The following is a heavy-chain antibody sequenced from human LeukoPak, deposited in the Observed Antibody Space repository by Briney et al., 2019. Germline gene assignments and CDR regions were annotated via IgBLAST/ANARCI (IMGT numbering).Heavy chain of an antibody. D-gene: IGHD3-3*01. V-gene: IGHV3-23*01. CDR3: AKYQVHYDFWSGYPDYFDY. Sequence: PGGSLRLSCAASGFTFSSYAMSWVRQAPGKGLEWVSAISGSGGSTYYADSVKGRFTISRDNSKNTLYLQMNSLRAEDTAVYYCAKYQVHYDFWSGYPDYFDYWGQETLVTVSS. J-gene: IGHJ4*02. CDR1: GFTFSSYA. CDR2: ISGSGGST.